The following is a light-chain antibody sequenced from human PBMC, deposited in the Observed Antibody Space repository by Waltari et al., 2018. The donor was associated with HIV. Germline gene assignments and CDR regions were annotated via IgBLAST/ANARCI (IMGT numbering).Light chain of an antibody. J-gene: IGLJ3*02. CDR3: AAWDDSVNGLV. CDR2: HNS. V-gene: IGLV1-44*01. CDR1: SSNIGSNP. Sequence: QSVLTPPPSASGTAGQRVPISCSGTSSNIGSNPVNWYQQLPGTAPNLLIYHNSQRPSGVPDRFSGSKSGTSASLAISGLQSEDEADYYCAAWDDSVNGLVFGGGTKLTV.